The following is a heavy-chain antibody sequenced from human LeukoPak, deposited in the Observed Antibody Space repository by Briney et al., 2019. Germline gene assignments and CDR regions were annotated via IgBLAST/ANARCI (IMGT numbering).Heavy chain of an antibody. Sequence: PGGSLRLSCTASGFTFGDYAMSWVRQAPGKGLEWVGFIRSKAYGGTTEYAASVKGRFTISRDDSKSIAYLQMNSLKTEDTAVYHCARGGSYYDYFDYWGQGTLVTVSS. J-gene: IGHJ4*02. CDR2: IRSKAYGGTT. D-gene: IGHD1-26*01. V-gene: IGHV3-49*04. CDR1: GFTFGDYA. CDR3: ARGGSYYDYFDY.